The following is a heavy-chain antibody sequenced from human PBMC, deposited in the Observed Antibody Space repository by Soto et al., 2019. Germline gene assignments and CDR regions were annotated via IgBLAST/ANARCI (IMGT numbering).Heavy chain of an antibody. V-gene: IGHV3-30*18. CDR2: ISYDGSNK. CDR3: AKGEGHCSGGSCYSLHAFDI. J-gene: IGHJ3*02. Sequence: QVQLVESGGGVVQPGRSLRLSCAASGFTFSSYGMHWVRQAPGKGLEWVAVISYDGSNKYYADSVKGRFTISRDNSKNTLYLQMNILRAEDTAVYYCAKGEGHCSGGSCYSLHAFDIWGQGTMVTVSS. D-gene: IGHD2-15*01. CDR1: GFTFSSYG.